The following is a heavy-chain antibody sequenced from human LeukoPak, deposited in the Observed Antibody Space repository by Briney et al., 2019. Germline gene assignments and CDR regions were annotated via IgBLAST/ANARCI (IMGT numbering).Heavy chain of an antibody. J-gene: IGHJ3*02. CDR3: ATTGYRGFDI. CDR1: GGSISSYY. Sequence: SETLSLTCTVSGGSISSYYWSWIRQPPGKGLEWNGYISYSGSTNYNPSLKSRVTISVETSKNQFSLKLSSVTAADTAVYYCATTGYRGFDIWGQGTMVTVSS. V-gene: IGHV4-59*01. D-gene: IGHD5-18*01. CDR2: ISYSGST.